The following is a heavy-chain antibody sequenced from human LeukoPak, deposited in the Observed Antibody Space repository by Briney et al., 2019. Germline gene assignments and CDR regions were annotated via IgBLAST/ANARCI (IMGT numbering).Heavy chain of an antibody. V-gene: IGHV4-39*01. CDR3: ARLNYYGSGSYELDP. J-gene: IGHJ5*02. Sequence: SETLSLTCTVSGGSISSSSYYWSWIRQPPGKGLEWIGSIYYSGSTYYNPSLKSRVTISVDTSKNQFSLKLSSVTAADTAVYYCARLNYYGSGSYELDPWGQGTLVTVSS. D-gene: IGHD3-10*01. CDR2: IYYSGST. CDR1: GGSISSSSYY.